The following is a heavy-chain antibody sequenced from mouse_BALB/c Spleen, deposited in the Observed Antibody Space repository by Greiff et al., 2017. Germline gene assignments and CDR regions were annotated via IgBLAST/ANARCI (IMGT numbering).Heavy chain of an antibody. CDR1: GFTFSSYT. CDR2: ISSGGSYT. V-gene: IGHV5-6-4*01. J-gene: IGHJ4*01. Sequence: EVMLVESGGGLVKPGGSLKLSCAASGFTFSSYTMSWVRQTPEKRLEWVATISSGGSYTYYPDSVKGRFTISRDNAKNTLYLQMSSLKSEDTAMYYCTRDESAMDYWGQGTSVTVSS. CDR3: TRDESAMDY.